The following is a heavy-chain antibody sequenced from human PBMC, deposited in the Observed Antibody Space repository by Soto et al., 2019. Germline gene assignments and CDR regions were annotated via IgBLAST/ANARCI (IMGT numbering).Heavy chain of an antibody. J-gene: IGHJ4*02. CDR1: GYTFTSYA. CDR3: ARGPTIPTGYSGYDRPNFDY. D-gene: IGHD5-12*01. V-gene: IGHV1-3*01. CDR2: INAGNGNT. Sequence: QVQLVQSGAEVKKPGASVKVSCKASGYTFTSYAMHWVRQAPGQRLEWMGWINAGNGNTKYSQKFQGRVTITRDTSASTAYMELSSLRSEDTAVYYCARGPTIPTGYSGYDRPNFDYWGQGTLVTVSS.